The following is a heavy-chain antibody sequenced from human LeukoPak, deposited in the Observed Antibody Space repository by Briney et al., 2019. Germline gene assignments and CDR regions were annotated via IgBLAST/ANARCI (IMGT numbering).Heavy chain of an antibody. V-gene: IGHV3-66*01. D-gene: IGHD3-10*01. CDR3: ATGERMVRGDGVDY. Sequence: GGSLRLSCAASGFTVRNNYMSWVRQAPGRGLEWVSVIYSGGSTYYADSVKGRFTISRDNSKNTLYLQMNSLRAEDTAVYFCATGERMVRGDGVDYWGQGTLVTVSS. J-gene: IGHJ4*02. CDR2: IYSGGST. CDR1: GFTVRNNY.